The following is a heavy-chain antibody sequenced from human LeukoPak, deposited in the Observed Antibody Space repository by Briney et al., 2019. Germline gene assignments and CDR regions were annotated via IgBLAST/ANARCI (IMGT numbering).Heavy chain of an antibody. V-gene: IGHV4-61*02. CDR3: AISYYDFWSGYYAFDY. J-gene: IGHJ4*02. CDR1: GGSISSGSYY. D-gene: IGHD3-3*01. CDR2: IYTSGST. Sequence: SETLSLTCTVSGGSISSGSYYWSWIRQPAGKGLEWIGRIYTSGSTNYNPSLKSRVTISVDTSKNQFSLKLSSVTAADTAVYYCAISYYDFWSGYYAFDYWGQGTLVTVSS.